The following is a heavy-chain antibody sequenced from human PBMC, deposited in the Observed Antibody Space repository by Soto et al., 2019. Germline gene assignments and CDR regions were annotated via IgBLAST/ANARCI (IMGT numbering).Heavy chain of an antibody. CDR2: IGAARDP. CDR1: GFTFSNFD. J-gene: IGHJ6*02. V-gene: IGHV3-13*05. D-gene: IGHD3-16*01. CDR3: ATAYTGLLPCRADYYEVMDF. Sequence: GESLKISCSTSGFTFSNFDMHWVRQVPGKGLEWVSAIGAARDPYYLGSVKGRFTISRENAKNSVYLQMNDLRAGDSAVYYCATAYTGLLPCRADYYEVMDFWGQGSTVTGSS.